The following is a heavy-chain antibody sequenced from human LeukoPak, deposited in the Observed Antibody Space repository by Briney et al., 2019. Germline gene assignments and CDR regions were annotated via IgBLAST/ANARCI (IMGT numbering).Heavy chain of an antibody. Sequence: ASVKVSCKASGYTFTGYYIHWVRQAPGHGLEWMGWMNPKSGGTNFTQSLQGRVTLTRDTSRSTAYMELNTLRSDDTAVYYCARGHDSSGSYPWVPDFWGQGTLVTVSS. CDR1: GYTFTGYY. J-gene: IGHJ4*02. CDR2: MNPKSGGT. CDR3: ARGHDSSGSYPWVPDF. D-gene: IGHD6-19*01. V-gene: IGHV1-2*02.